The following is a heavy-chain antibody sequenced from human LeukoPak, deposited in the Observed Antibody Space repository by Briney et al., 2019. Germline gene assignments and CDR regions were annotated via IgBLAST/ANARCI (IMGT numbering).Heavy chain of an antibody. CDR1: GFTFSSYS. D-gene: IGHD4-23*01. Sequence: GGSLRLSCAASGFTFSSYSMNWVRQAPGKGLEWVSSISSSSSYIYYADSVKGRFTISRDNAKNSLYLQMNSLRAEDTAVYYCARDGVTPIDFDYWGQGTLVTVSS. CDR3: ARDGVTPIDFDY. J-gene: IGHJ4*02. CDR2: ISSSSSYI. V-gene: IGHV3-21*01.